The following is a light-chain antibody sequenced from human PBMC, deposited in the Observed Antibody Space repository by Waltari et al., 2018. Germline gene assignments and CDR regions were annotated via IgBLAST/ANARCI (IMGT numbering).Light chain of an antibody. J-gene: IGKJ1*01. V-gene: IGKV2D-29*02. Sequence: DVVMTQSPLSLSVTPGQPASMSCKSSQSLLQSDGKTFIYWYLQRPGQSPQLLIYEIFNRFSGVPERFSGSGSGTDFTLNISRVAADDVGTYYCMQTLQPWTIGQGP. CDR3: MQTLQPWT. CDR1: QSLLQSDGKTF. CDR2: EIF.